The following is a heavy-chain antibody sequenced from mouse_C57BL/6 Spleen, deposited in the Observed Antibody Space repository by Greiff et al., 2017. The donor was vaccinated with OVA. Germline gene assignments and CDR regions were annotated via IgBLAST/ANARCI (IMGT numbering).Heavy chain of an antibody. Sequence: VQLQESGAELVKPGASVKISCKASGYAFSSYWMNWVKQRPGKGLERIGQIYPGDGDTNYNGKFKGKATLTADKSSSTAYMQLSSLTSEDFAVYFCARSDYYGSSRYFDVWGTGTTVTVSS. CDR3: ARSDYYGSSRYFDV. V-gene: IGHV1-80*01. CDR1: GYAFSSYW. D-gene: IGHD1-1*01. CDR2: IYPGDGDT. J-gene: IGHJ1*03.